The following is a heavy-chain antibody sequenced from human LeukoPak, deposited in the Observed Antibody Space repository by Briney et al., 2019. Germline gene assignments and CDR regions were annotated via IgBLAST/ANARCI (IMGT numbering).Heavy chain of an antibody. Sequence: ASVKVSCKASGYTSYYMHWERQAPGQGLEWMGIINPSGGSTTYAQKFQGRVTMTRDTSTSTVYMELSRLRSEDTAVYYCARDRDDDILTGYPDYSFDYWGQGTLVTVSS. V-gene: IGHV1-46*01. CDR2: INPSGGST. CDR1: GYTSYY. D-gene: IGHD3-9*01. J-gene: IGHJ4*02. CDR3: ARDRDDDILTGYPDYSFDY.